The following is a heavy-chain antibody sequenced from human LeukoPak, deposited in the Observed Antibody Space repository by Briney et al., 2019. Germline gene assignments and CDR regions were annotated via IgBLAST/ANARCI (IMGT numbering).Heavy chain of an antibody. Sequence: SQTLSLTCAVSGGSISSGGYSWSWIRQPPGKGLEWIGYIYHSGSTYYNPSLKSRVTISVDRSKNQFSLKLSSVTAADTAVYYCARGGGDIVVVPGAQSVNWFDPWGQGTLVTVSS. CDR3: ARGGGDIVVVPGAQSVNWFDP. D-gene: IGHD2-2*01. J-gene: IGHJ5*02. CDR2: IYHSGST. V-gene: IGHV4-30-2*01. CDR1: GGSISSGGYS.